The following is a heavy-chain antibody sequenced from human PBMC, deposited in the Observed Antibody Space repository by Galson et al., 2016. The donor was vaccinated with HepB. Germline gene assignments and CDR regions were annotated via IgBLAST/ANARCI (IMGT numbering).Heavy chain of an antibody. V-gene: IGHV4-59*01. CDR3: ARWGSGSAAIY. J-gene: IGHJ4*02. CDR1: GGSISSSY. D-gene: IGHD3-16*01. Sequence: SETLSLTCNVSGGSISSSYWSWIRQPPGKGLQWIGYIYYSGSTYYNPSLKSRVTISLDTSNSQFSLKLTSVTTADTAVYYCARWGSGSAAIYWGQGTPVTVSS. CDR2: IYYSGST.